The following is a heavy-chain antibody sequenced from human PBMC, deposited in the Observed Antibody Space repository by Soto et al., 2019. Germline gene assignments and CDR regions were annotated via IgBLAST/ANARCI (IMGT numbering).Heavy chain of an antibody. Sequence: GASVKVSCKASGYTFTSYGISWVRQAPGQRLEWMGWINAGNGNTKYSQKFQGRVTITRDTSASTAYMELSSLRSEDTAVYYCARSIVVVTALDYWGQGTLVTLSS. CDR1: GYTFTSYG. D-gene: IGHD2-21*02. J-gene: IGHJ4*02. CDR2: INAGNGNT. CDR3: ARSIVVVTALDY. V-gene: IGHV1-3*01.